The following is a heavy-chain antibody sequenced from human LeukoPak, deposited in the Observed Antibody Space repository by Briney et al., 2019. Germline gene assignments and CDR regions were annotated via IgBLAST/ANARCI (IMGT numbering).Heavy chain of an antibody. Sequence: PGGSLRLSCAASGFTFNNYGMHWVRQAPGKGLEWVAFIRYDGSNKYYADSVKGRFTISRDNSKNTLYLQMNSLRAEDTAVYYCARGLRRVGWNTLYYYMDVWGKGTTVTVSS. V-gene: IGHV3-30*02. D-gene: IGHD1/OR15-1a*01. J-gene: IGHJ6*03. CDR2: IRYDGSNK. CDR3: ARGLRRVGWNTLYYYMDV. CDR1: GFTFNNYG.